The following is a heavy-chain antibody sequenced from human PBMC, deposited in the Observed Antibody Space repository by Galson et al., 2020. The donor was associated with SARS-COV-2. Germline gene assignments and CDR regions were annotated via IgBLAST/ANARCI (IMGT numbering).Heavy chain of an antibody. V-gene: IGHV4-39*07. Sequence: SETLSLPCTVSGGPISSSSYYWGWLRQPPGKGLEWVGSIYYSGSTYYNPSLKSRVTISVDTSKNQFSLKMNPVTAADTAVYYCARVRGGPAGWFDPWGQGTLVTVSS. CDR2: IYYSGST. D-gene: IGHD3-10*01. CDR1: GGPISSSSYY. CDR3: ARVRGGPAGWFDP. J-gene: IGHJ5*02.